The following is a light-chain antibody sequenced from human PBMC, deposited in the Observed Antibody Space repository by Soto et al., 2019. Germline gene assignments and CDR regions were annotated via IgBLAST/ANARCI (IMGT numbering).Light chain of an antibody. V-gene: IGLV2-14*01. Sequence: QSVLTQPASVSGSPGQSITISCTGTSSDVGGYYYVSWCQQHQGKAPKLMIYEVNNRPSGVSNRFSGSKSGNTASLTISGLQAEDEADYYCTSYTSSNTHVFGTGTKSPS. CDR3: TSYTSSNTHV. CDR1: SSDVGGYYY. CDR2: EVN. J-gene: IGLJ1*01.